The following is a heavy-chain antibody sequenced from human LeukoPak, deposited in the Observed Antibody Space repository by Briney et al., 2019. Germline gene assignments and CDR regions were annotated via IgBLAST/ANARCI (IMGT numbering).Heavy chain of an antibody. D-gene: IGHD3-22*01. CDR1: GGSISSSSYY. V-gene: IGHV4-39*01. CDR3: ARRSYYDSSAIFDY. Sequence: SETLSLTCTVSGGSISSSSYYWDWIRQPPGKGPEWIGSLYYSGSTYYNPSLKSRVTISVDTSKNQFSLRLSSVTAADTAVFYCARRSYYDSSAIFDYWGQGTLVTVSS. J-gene: IGHJ4*02. CDR2: LYYSGST.